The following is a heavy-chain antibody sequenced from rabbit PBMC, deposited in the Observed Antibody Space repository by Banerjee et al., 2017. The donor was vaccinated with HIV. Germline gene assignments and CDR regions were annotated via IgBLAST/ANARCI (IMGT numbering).Heavy chain of an antibody. CDR1: GIDFSSYYY. CDR3: ARDSWDDYGDYGDYYYFNL. D-gene: IGHD2-1*01. V-gene: IGHV1S40*01. J-gene: IGHJ4*01. CDR2: IDVGSSGST. Sequence: QSLEESGGDLVKPGASLTLTCTASGIDFSSYYYMCWVRQAPGRGLEWIACIDVGSSGSTYYASWAKGRFTISKTSSTTVTLQMTSLTAADTATYFCARDSWDDYGDYGDYYYFNLWGQGTLVTVS.